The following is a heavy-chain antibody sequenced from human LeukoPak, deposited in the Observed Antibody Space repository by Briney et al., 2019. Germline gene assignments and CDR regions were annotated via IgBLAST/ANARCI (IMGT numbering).Heavy chain of an antibody. CDR2: IIPIFGTA. J-gene: IGHJ3*02. CDR1: GGTFSSYA. V-gene: IGHV1-69*01. D-gene: IGHD1-26*01. Sequence: SVKVSFTASGGTFSSYAIGWVRQAPGQGLEWMGGIIPIFGTANYAQKFQGRVTITADESTSTAYMELSSLRSEDTAVYYCARKWERTAFDIWGQGTMVTVSS. CDR3: ARKWERTAFDI.